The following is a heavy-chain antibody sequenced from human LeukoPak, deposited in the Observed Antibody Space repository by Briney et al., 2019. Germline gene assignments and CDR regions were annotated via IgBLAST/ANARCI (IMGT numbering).Heavy chain of an antibody. V-gene: IGHV3-74*01. Sequence: GGSLRLSCAASGFSFSSYWMHWVRQAPGKGLVWVSRINSDGSSTSYADSVKGRFTISRDNAKNTLSLQMNSLRVEDTAVYYCARDGPAMVPLDYWGQGTLVTVPS. CDR2: INSDGSST. D-gene: IGHD5-18*01. J-gene: IGHJ4*02. CDR3: ARDGPAMVPLDY. CDR1: GFSFSSYW.